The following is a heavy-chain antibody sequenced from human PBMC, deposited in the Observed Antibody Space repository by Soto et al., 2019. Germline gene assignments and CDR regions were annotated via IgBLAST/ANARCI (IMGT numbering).Heavy chain of an antibody. J-gene: IGHJ4*02. CDR1: GGTFSSYA. Sequence: GASVKVSCTASGGTFSSYAISWVRQSPGQALEWRGGIIPTLGTANYAQKLQGRVTMTADESTGTAYIVLSSLRSEDTAVYYCARIGRGLWGSTSCHFDYWCQGTLLTVAS. CDR2: IIPTLGTA. V-gene: IGHV1-69*13. D-gene: IGHD2-2*01. CDR3: ARIGRGLWGSTSCHFDY.